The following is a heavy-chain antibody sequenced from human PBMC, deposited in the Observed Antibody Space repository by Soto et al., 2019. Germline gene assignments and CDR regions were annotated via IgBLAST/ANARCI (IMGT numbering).Heavy chain of an antibody. CDR1: GGSISSSSYY. J-gene: IGHJ4*02. CDR3: ARSSYGDYGY. V-gene: IGHV4-39*01. Sequence: QLQLQESGPGLVKPSETLSLTCTVSGGSISSSSYYWGWIRQPPGNGLEWMGSIYYSGSTYDNPSLKSGVTISVTTSKTQFSVMLSSVTAADTAVYYCARSSYGDYGYWGQGTMVTVSS. CDR2: IYYSGST. D-gene: IGHD4-17*01.